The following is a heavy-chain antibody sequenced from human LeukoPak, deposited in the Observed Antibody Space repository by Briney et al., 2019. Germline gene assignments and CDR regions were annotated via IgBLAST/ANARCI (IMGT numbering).Heavy chain of an antibody. CDR1: GGSISSSSYY. CDR2: IYYSGIT. Sequence: PSETLSLTCTVSGGSISSSSYYWGWIRRPPGKGLEWIGSIYYSGITYYSTSLKSRVTISLDASKNQFSLKLSSVTAADTAVYYCASWIDKCNAFDIWGQGTMVTVSS. V-gene: IGHV4-39*07. D-gene: IGHD2-2*03. J-gene: IGHJ3*02. CDR3: ASWIDKCNAFDI.